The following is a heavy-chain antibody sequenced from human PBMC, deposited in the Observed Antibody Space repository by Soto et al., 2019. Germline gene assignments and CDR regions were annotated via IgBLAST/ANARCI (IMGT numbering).Heavy chain of an antibody. V-gene: IGHV1-69*13. Sequence: GASVKISCKAAGGIFRTYTTSWVRQSPGQGLEWVGGIIPIFGTVNYAQKLRDRVTITADESTSTAYMELTNLRSDDTAVYYCRRDQGGTRVYYAMAFWGQGTMVTVSS. CDR1: GGIFRTYT. J-gene: IGHJ6*01. D-gene: IGHD1-26*01. CDR3: RRDQGGTRVYYAMAF. CDR2: IIPIFGTV.